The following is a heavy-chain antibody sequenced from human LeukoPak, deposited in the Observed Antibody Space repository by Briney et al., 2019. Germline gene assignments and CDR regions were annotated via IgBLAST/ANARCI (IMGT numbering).Heavy chain of an antibody. J-gene: IGHJ4*02. CDR1: GFTFSAHW. V-gene: IGHV3-74*01. CDR2: IKSDGSMT. Sequence: GGSLRLSCVASGFTFSAHWMHWVRQAPGKGLVWVSRIKSDGSMTNYADSVKGRFTISRDNAKNTVYLQMHSLSAEDSSRYYCARGNLYTAATIENYWGQGALVTVSS. CDR3: ARGNLYTAATIENY. D-gene: IGHD5-24*01.